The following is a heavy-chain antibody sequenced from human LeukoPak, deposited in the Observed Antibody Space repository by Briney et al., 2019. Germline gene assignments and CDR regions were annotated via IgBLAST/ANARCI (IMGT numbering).Heavy chain of an antibody. CDR1: GGSISGYY. D-gene: IGHD3-22*01. CDR2: IYYSGST. Sequence: PSETLSLTCTVSGGSISGYYWSWIRQPPGKGLEWIGYIYYSGSTNYNPSLKSRVTISVDTSKNQFSLKLSSVTAADTAVYYCARAEYYDSSGYYYGGEVLGFFDYWGQGTLVTVSS. J-gene: IGHJ4*02. V-gene: IGHV4-59*01. CDR3: ARAEYYDSSGYYYGGEVLGFFDY.